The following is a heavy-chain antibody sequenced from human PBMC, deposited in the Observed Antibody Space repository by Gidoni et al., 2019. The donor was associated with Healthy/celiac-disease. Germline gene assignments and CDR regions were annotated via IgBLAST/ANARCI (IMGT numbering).Heavy chain of an antibody. D-gene: IGHD5-18*01. J-gene: IGHJ4*02. CDR3: AKPYSYGYEDY. V-gene: IGHV3-30*18. CDR1: GFTFSSYG. Sequence: QVQLVESGGGVVQPGRSLRLSCAASGFTFSSYGMHWVRQAPGKGLDGVAVISYDGSNKYYADSVKGRFTISRDNSKNTLYLQMNSLRAEDTAVYYWAKPYSYGYEDYWGQGTLVTVSS. CDR2: ISYDGSNK.